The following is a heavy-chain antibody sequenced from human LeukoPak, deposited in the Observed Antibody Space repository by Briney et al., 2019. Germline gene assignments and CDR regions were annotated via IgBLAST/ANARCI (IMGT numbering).Heavy chain of an antibody. V-gene: IGHV4-59*01. J-gene: IGHJ3*02. CDR3: ARVNWSGYDFRGAFDI. CDR2: IFYSGST. D-gene: IGHD5-12*01. Sequence: SETLSLTCTVSGGSISSYYWSRIRQPPGKGLEWIGYIFYSGSTNYNPSLKSRVAISVDASKKQFSLKLSSVTAADTAVYYCARVNWSGYDFRGAFDIWGQGKTVTVSS. CDR1: GGSISSYY.